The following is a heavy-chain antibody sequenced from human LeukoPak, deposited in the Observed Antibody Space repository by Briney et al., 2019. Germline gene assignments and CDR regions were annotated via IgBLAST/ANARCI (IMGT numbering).Heavy chain of an antibody. CDR3: ARGVGSSWPGWFDP. D-gene: IGHD6-13*01. J-gene: IGHJ5*02. V-gene: IGHV3-48*04. CDR2: ISHSGRTI. CDR1: GFTFSSYN. Sequence: GGSLRLSCAASGFTFSSYNVNWVRQAPGKGLEWVSYISHSGRTIYYADSVKGRFTISRDNAKNSLYLQMNSLRAEDTAVYYCARGVGSSWPGWFDPWGQGTLVTVSS.